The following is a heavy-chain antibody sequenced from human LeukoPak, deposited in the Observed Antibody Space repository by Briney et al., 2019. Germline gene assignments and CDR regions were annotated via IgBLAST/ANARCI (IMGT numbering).Heavy chain of an antibody. CDR1: GFTFTSYT. Sequence: GGSLRLSCAASGFTFTSYTMNWVRRAPGKGLEWISYIRTSGGVVSYTDSVRGRFTISTGSAKNSLYLQMNSLRDDDTAVYYCVRDQFYAFDVWGQGTMVTVSS. CDR3: VRDQFYAFDV. J-gene: IGHJ3*01. CDR2: IRTSGGVV. V-gene: IGHV3-48*02.